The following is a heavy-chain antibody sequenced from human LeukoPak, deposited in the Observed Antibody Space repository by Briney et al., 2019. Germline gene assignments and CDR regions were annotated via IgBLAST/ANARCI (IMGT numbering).Heavy chain of an antibody. CDR2: ISSSSSYI. D-gene: IGHD5-24*01. CDR1: GFTFSSCT. V-gene: IGHV3-21*01. Sequence: GGSLRLSCAASGFTFSSCTMNWVRQAPGKGLEWVSSISSSSSYIYYADSVKGRFTISRDNTKNSLYLQMNSLRAEDTAVYYCARRFRKMATIGYWGQGTLVTVSS. CDR3: ARRFRKMATIGY. J-gene: IGHJ4*02.